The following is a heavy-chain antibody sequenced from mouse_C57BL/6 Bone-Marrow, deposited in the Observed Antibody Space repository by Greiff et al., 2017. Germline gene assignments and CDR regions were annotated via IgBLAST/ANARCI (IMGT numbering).Heavy chain of an antibody. D-gene: IGHD1-1*01. CDR2: IHPNSGST. CDR1: GYTFTSYW. Sequence: VQLQQPGAELVKPGASVKLSCKASGYTFTSYWMHWVKQRPGQGLEWIGMIHPNSGSTNYNEKFKSKATLTVDKSSSTAYMQLSSLTSEDSAVYYCASDYGSPWYFDGGGTGTTVTVSS. CDR3: ASDYGSPWYFDG. J-gene: IGHJ1*03. V-gene: IGHV1-64*01.